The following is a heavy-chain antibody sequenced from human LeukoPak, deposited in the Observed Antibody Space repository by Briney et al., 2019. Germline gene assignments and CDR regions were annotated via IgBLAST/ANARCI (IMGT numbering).Heavy chain of an antibody. Sequence: GGSLRLSCAASGFTFSSYSMNWVRQAPGKGLEWVSYISSSSSTIYYADSVKGRFTISRDNAKNSLYLQMNSLRAEDTAVYYCARDYSAWSRDYWGQGTLVTVSS. V-gene: IGHV3-48*01. CDR3: ARDYSAWSRDY. J-gene: IGHJ4*02. CDR2: ISSSSSTI. CDR1: GFTFSSYS. D-gene: IGHD2-15*01.